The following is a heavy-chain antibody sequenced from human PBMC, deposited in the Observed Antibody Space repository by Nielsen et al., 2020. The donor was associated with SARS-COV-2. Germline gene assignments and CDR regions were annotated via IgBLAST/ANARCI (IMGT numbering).Heavy chain of an antibody. CDR2: IWYDGSNK. V-gene: IGHV3-33*01. CDR3: ARDVGYDFWSGYWFDP. J-gene: IGHJ5*02. D-gene: IGHD3-3*01. CDR1: GFTFSSYG. Sequence: GGSLRLSCAASGFTFSSYGMHWVRQAPGKGLEWVAVIWYDGSNKYYADSVKGRFTISRDSSKNTLYLLMNSLRPEDTAVYSCARDVGYDFWSGYWFDPWGQGTLVTVSS.